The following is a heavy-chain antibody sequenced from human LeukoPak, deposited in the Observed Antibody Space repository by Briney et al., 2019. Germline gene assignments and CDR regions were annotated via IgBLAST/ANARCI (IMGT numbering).Heavy chain of an antibody. Sequence: SETLSLTCAVYGGSFSGYYWSWIRQPPGKGLEWIGEINHSGSTNYNPSLKTRVTISVDTSKNQFSLKLSSVTAADTAVYYCARGDLVVVPAAPYYYYYMDVWGKGTTVTISS. CDR2: INHSGST. V-gene: IGHV4-34*01. J-gene: IGHJ6*03. D-gene: IGHD2-2*01. CDR3: ARGDLVVVPAAPYYYYYMDV. CDR1: GGSFSGYY.